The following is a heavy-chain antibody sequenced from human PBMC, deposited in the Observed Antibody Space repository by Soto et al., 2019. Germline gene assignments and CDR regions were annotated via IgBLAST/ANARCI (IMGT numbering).Heavy chain of an antibody. D-gene: IGHD3-9*01. CDR1: GGSISSSSYY. Sequence: SETLSLTCTVSGGSISSSSYYWGWIRQPPGKGLEWIGSIYYSGSTYYNPSLKSRVTISVDTSKNQFSLKLSSVTAADTAVYYCARLLRYFDWLLYEDPLDDYWGQGTLVTVSS. CDR2: IYYSGST. J-gene: IGHJ4*02. CDR3: ARLLRYFDWLLYEDPLDDY. V-gene: IGHV4-39*01.